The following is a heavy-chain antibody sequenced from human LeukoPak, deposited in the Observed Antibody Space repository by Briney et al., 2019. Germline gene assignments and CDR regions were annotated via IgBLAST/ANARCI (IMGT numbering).Heavy chain of an antibody. D-gene: IGHD2-15*01. Sequence: GGSLRLSCAASGFTFSDHSMHWVRQAPGKGLEWVAVISYDGSNKYYADSVKGRFTISRDNSKNTLYLQMNSLRAEDTAVYYCAKDGGCSGGSCYTLLWAFDIWGQGTMVTVSS. CDR1: GFTFSDHS. CDR3: AKDGGCSGGSCYTLLWAFDI. V-gene: IGHV3-30*18. J-gene: IGHJ3*02. CDR2: ISYDGSNK.